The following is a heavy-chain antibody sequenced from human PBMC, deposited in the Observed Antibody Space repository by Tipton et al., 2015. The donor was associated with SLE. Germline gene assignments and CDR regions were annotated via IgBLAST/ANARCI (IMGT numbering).Heavy chain of an antibody. CDR1: GFTFSSYW. V-gene: IGHV3-74*01. D-gene: IGHD3-3*01. Sequence: TLSLTCAASGFTFSSYWMHWVRQAPGKGLVWVSRINSDGSSTSYADSVKGRFTISRDNAKNTLYLQMNSLRAEDTAVYYCARGAEISKGYYYYGMDVWGQGTTVTVSS. CDR3: ARGAEISKGYYYYGMDV. CDR2: INSDGSST. J-gene: IGHJ6*02.